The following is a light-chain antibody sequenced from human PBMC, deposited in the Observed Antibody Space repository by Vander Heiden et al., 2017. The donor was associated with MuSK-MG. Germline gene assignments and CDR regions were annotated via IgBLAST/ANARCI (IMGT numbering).Light chain of an antibody. CDR2: DAS. V-gene: IGKV3-11*01. CDR1: RSIRSY. J-gene: IGKJ5*01. CDR3: QQRSNWPIT. Sequence: EIVLTQSPATLSLSPGARATLPCRASRSIRSYLAWYQQKPGQTPRLLIYDASNRATGIPARFSGSGSGTDFTLTISSLEPEDFAVYYCQQRSNWPITFGQGTRLEIK.